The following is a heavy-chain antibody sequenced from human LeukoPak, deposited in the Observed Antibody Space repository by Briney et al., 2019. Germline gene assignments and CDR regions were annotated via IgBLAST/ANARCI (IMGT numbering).Heavy chain of an antibody. CDR1: GFTFSSYS. D-gene: IGHD4-23*01. J-gene: IGHJ3*02. CDR2: ISSSSSYI. Sequence: GGSLRLSCAASGFTFSSYSMNWVRQAPGKGLEWVSSISSSSSYIYYADSVKGRFTISRDNAKNSLYLQMNSLRAEDTAVYYCATRYGGDDAFDIWGQGTMVTVSS. V-gene: IGHV3-21*01. CDR3: ATRYGGDDAFDI.